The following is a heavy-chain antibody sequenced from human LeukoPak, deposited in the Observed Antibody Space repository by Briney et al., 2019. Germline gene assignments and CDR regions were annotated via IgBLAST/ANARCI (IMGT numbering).Heavy chain of an antibody. CDR3: ADLGDSSGYGDYFDY. CDR1: GFTFSSYA. CDR2: ISGSGGST. Sequence: PGGSLRLSCAASGFTFSSYAMSWVRQAPGKGLEWVSAISGSGGSTYYADSVKGRFTISRDNSKNTLYLQMNSLRAEDTAVYYCADLGDSSGYGDYFDYWGQGTLVTVSS. V-gene: IGHV3-23*01. J-gene: IGHJ4*02. D-gene: IGHD3-22*01.